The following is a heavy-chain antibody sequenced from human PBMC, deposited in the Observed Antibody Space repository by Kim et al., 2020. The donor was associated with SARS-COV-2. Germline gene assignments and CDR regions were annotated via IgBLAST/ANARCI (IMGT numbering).Heavy chain of an antibody. D-gene: IGHD2-2*01. J-gene: IGHJ6*02. CDR1: GYTFTSYG. V-gene: IGHV1-18*01. CDR3: ARDIVVVPAAIVTPVTTDDYGMDV. CDR2: ISAYNGNT. Sequence: ASVKVSCKASGYTFTSYGISWVRQAPGQGLEWMGWISAYNGNTNYAQKLQGRVTMTTDTSTSTAYMELRSLRSDDTAVYYCARDIVVVPAAIVTPVTTDDYGMDVWRQGTTVTVSS.